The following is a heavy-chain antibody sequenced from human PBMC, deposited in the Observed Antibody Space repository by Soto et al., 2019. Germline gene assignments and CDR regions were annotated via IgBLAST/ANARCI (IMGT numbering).Heavy chain of an antibody. CDR2: IIPIFGTA. CDR3: ASGGYCIRTSCPPAARWYFDL. CDR1: GGTFSSYA. D-gene: IGHD2-2*01. Sequence: QVQLVQSGAEVKKPGSSVKVSCKASGGTFSSYAISWVRQAPGQGLEWMGGIIPIFGTANYAQKFQGRVTITADESTSTAYMELSSLRSEDTAVYYCASGGYCIRTSCPPAARWYFDLWGRGTLVTVSS. V-gene: IGHV1-69*12. J-gene: IGHJ2*01.